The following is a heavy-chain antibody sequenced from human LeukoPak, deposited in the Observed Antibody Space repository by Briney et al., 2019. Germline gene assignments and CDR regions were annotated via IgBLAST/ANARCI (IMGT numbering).Heavy chain of an antibody. CDR1: GFTFSTYA. D-gene: IGHD3-10*01. CDR3: AKSGGLSGSGRLAMDV. V-gene: IGHV3-23*01. J-gene: IGHJ6*02. Sequence: GGSLRLSCAASGFTFSTYAMSWVRLATGKGLEWVSGISGSGGSTYYADSVRGRFTSSRDNSNNTLYVQMNSLRVEDTAVYYCAKSGGLSGSGRLAMDVWGQGTTVTVSS. CDR2: ISGSGGST.